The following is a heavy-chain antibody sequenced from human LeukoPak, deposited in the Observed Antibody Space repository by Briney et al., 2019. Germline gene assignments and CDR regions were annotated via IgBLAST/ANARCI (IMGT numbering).Heavy chain of an antibody. CDR1: GYTFSSYA. J-gene: IGHJ4*02. D-gene: IGHD3-22*01. CDR2: ISGSGGST. Sequence: PGGSLRLSCAASGYTFSSYAMSWVRQAPGKGLEWVSAISGSGGSTYYADSVKGRFTISRDNSKNTLYLQMNSLRAEDTAVYYCAKDLPTNNKYYYDSSGYYWDDYWGQGTLVTVSS. V-gene: IGHV3-23*01. CDR3: AKDLPTNNKYYYDSSGYYWDDY.